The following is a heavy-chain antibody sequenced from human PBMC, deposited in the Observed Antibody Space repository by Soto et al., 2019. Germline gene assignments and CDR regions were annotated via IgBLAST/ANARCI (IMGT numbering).Heavy chain of an antibody. J-gene: IGHJ4*02. CDR1: GFTFSSYA. CDR2: ISYDGSNK. Sequence: QVQLVESGGGVVQPGRSLRLSCAASGFTFSSYAMHWVRQAPGKGLERVAVISYDGSNKYYAESVKGRFTISRDNSKNTLYLQMNSLRAEDTSVYYCAREEEHIVVVTAIPYFDYCGEGTLVTVSS. V-gene: IGHV3-30-3*01. CDR3: AREEEHIVVVTAIPYFDY. D-gene: IGHD2-21*02.